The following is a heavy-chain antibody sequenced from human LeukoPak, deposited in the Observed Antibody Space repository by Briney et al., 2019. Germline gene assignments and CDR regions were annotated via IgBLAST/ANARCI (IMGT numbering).Heavy chain of an antibody. CDR3: ARASFWESPINWFDP. CDR2: INPKNGGA. J-gene: IGHJ5*02. CDR1: GHTFIGYY. Sequence: ASVKVSCKTSGHTFIGYYMHWVRQAPGQGLEWMGWINPKNGGANYAPSFQGRVTMTRDRSISTVYMELTRLTSDDTAVYYCARASFWESPINWFDPWGQGTLVTVSS. D-gene: IGHD3-16*01. V-gene: IGHV1-2*07.